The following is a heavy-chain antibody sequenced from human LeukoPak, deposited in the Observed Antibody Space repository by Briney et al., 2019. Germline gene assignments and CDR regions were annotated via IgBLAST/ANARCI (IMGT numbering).Heavy chain of an antibody. CDR1: GFTFSSYS. CDR2: ISSSSSYI. V-gene: IGHV3-21*01. Sequence: GGSLRLSCAASGFTFSSYSMSWVRQAPGKGLEWVSSISSSSSYIYYADSVKGRFTISRDNAKNSLYLQMNSLRAEDTAVYYCARVDYGGTYYYYMDVWGKGTTVTVSS. D-gene: IGHD4-23*01. CDR3: ARVDYGGTYYYYMDV. J-gene: IGHJ6*03.